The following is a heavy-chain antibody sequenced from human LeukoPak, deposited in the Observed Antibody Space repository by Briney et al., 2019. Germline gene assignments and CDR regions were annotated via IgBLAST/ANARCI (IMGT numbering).Heavy chain of an antibody. Sequence: TSETLSLTCTVSGGSISSGDYYWSWIRQPAGKGLEWIGRIYTSGSTVYSPSLKSRVTISVDTSKNQFSLKLNSVTAADTAVYYCARDRISIFGVVTHGYFDYWGQGTLVTVSS. CDR1: GGSISSGDYY. CDR3: ARDRISIFGVVTHGYFDY. D-gene: IGHD3-3*01. CDR2: IYTSGST. J-gene: IGHJ4*02. V-gene: IGHV4-61*02.